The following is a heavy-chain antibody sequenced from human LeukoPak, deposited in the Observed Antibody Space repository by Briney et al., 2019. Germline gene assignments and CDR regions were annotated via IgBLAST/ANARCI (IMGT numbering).Heavy chain of an antibody. CDR2: INHSGRT. Sequence: SESLSLTRVDHGGSFSGYYWSRICQSPGKGLERIGEINHSGRTNYNPSLKSRVTISVDTSKNQFSLKLTSVTAADTAVYYCARVIFGVGFYNYHYMDFWGKGTTVSVSS. V-gene: IGHV4-34*01. D-gene: IGHD3-3*01. CDR3: ARVIFGVGFYNYHYMDF. J-gene: IGHJ6*03. CDR1: GGSFSGYY.